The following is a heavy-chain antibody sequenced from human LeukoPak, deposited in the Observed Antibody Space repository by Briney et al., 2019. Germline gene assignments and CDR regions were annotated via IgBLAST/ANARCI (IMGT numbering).Heavy chain of an antibody. CDR1: GFTFGRFE. Sequence: GSPRLSCVASGFTFGRFEMNWVRQATGKGLEWVGRIKSKTDGGTTDYAAPVKGRFTISRDDSKNTLYLPMNSLKSEDTAVYYCTTDPTPYDYVWGSYRFWYFDYWGQGTLVTVSS. CDR2: IKSKTDGGTT. J-gene: IGHJ4*02. V-gene: IGHV3-15*01. D-gene: IGHD3-16*02. CDR3: TTDPTPYDYVWGSYRFWYFDY.